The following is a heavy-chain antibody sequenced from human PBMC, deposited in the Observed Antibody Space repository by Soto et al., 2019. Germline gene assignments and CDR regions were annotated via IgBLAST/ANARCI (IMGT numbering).Heavy chain of an antibody. V-gene: IGHV3-23*01. Sequence: PGGSLRLSCAASGFTFSSYAMSWVRQAPGKGLEWVAVIWCSGGSTYYADSVKGRFTISRDNSKNTVYLQMNSLRAEDTAVYYCARDWGGPTRTRVVAPDYWGQGIQVTVSS. J-gene: IGHJ4*02. CDR2: IWCSGGST. D-gene: IGHD2-21*01. CDR1: GFTFSSYA. CDR3: ARDWGGPTRTRVVAPDY.